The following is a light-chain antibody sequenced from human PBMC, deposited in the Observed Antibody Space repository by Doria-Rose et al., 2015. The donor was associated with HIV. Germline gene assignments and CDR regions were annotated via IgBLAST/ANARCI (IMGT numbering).Light chain of an antibody. CDR1: QSFSSTY. V-gene: IGKV3-20*01. Sequence: TQSPGTLSLSPGERATLSRRASQSFSSTYLAWYQQKPGQAPSLLIYDGSTRATGIPDRFSASGSGTDFTLTINRLEPEDFALYYCHQYGTSWTCGQGTKVEI. CDR2: DGS. J-gene: IGKJ1*01. CDR3: HQYGTSWT.